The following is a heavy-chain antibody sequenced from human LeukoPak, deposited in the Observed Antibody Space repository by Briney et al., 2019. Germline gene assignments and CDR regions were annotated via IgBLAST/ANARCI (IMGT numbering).Heavy chain of an antibody. CDR2: IYHSGST. J-gene: IGHJ6*03. Sequence: SETLSLTCAVSGYSISSGYYWGWIRQPPGKGLEWIGSIYHSGSTYYNPSLKSRVTISVDTSKNQFSLKLSSVTAADTAVYYCARLPYDILTGYPRFRVGYYMDVWGKGTTVTVSS. CDR1: GYSISSGYY. V-gene: IGHV4-38-2*01. CDR3: ARLPYDILTGYPRFRVGYYMDV. D-gene: IGHD3-9*01.